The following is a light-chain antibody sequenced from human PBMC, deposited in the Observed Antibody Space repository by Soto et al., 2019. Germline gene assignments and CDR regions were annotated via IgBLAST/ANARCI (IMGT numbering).Light chain of an antibody. V-gene: IGKV1-27*01. CDR1: QGITIF. CDR3: QKYNSAPRT. J-gene: IGKJ1*01. CDR2: AAS. Sequence: DIQMTQSPSSLSASVGDRVTITCRASQGITIFLAGIQQKPGKVPKLLIYAASTLQSGVPSRFSGSASGTDFTLTISSLQPEDVATYYCQKYNSAPRTFGQGTKVEIK.